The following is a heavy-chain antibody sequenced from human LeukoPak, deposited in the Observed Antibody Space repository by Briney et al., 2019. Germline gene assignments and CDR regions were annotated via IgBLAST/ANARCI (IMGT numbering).Heavy chain of an antibody. J-gene: IGHJ4*01. V-gene: IGHV3-23*01. CDR3: AKGIYSSGWSYFDY. D-gene: IGHD6-19*01. Sequence: GGSLRLSCAASGFTFSNSAMSWVRQAPGKGLEWVSTLSGSGITTYYADSVKGRFTISRDNSKNTPYLQMNSLRAEDTAVYYCAKGIYSSGWSYFDYWGHGTLVNVSS. CDR2: LSGSGITT. CDR1: GFTFSNSA.